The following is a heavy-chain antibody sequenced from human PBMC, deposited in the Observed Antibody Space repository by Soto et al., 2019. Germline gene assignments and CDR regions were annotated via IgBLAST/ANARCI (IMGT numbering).Heavy chain of an antibody. J-gene: IGHJ6*02. CDR1: GGTFSSYA. D-gene: IGHD2-2*01. V-gene: IGHV1-69*01. CDR2: IIPIFGTA. CDR3: ARDDPRYCSSTSCYEKYYYYGMDV. Sequence: QVQLVQSGAEVKKPGSSVKVSCKASGGTFSSYAISWVRQAPGQGLEWMGGIIPIFGTANYAQKFQGRVTITADESTSTAYMEQSSLRSEDTAVYYCARDDPRYCSSTSCYEKYYYYGMDVWGQGTTVTVSS.